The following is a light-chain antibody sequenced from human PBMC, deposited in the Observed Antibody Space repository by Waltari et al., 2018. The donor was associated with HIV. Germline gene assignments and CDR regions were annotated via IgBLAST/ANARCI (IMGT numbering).Light chain of an antibody. Sequence: QSALPQPASVSGSLGPSLTISCPGSRTAFRAFDYVPWYQQPPDRPPKPLIYEVRNRPLGVSNRFSGSKSGDTASLTISGLQAEDEAHYFCSSYTSSDTPYWVFGGGTKLTVL. CDR3: SSYTSSDTPYWV. CDR1: RTAFRAFDY. J-gene: IGLJ3*02. CDR2: EVR. V-gene: IGLV2-14*01.